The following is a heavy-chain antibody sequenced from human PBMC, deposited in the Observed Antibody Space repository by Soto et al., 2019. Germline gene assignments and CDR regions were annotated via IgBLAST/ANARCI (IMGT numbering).Heavy chain of an antibody. D-gene: IGHD3-16*01. CDR2: VFYGGT. CDR3: GSYRGALYFEF. V-gene: IGHV4-59*01. J-gene: IGHJ4*02. Sequence: KPSETLSLTCSVSGRSMSSNYWSWIRQSPDKGLEWLGYVFYGGTDYNPSPGGRVSMSVETSKSQFSLKLTSVTVADTAVYYWGSYRGALYFEFWGLCMLVTVSS. CDR1: GRSMSSNY.